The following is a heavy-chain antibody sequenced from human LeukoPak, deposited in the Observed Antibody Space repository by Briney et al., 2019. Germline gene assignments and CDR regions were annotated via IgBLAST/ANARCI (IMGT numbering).Heavy chain of an antibody. J-gene: IGHJ6*03. CDR2: IRYDESNK. D-gene: IGHD2-8*02. CDR1: GFTFSSYG. CDR3: AKDSETYWVDYYYMYV. V-gene: IGHV3-30*02. Sequence: GSLRLSCAASGFTFSSYGMHWVRQAPGKGLEWVAFIRYDESNKYYADSVKGRFTISRDNSKNTLFLQMNSLRPEDTAVYYCAKDSETYWVDYYYMYVWGKGTMVTVSS.